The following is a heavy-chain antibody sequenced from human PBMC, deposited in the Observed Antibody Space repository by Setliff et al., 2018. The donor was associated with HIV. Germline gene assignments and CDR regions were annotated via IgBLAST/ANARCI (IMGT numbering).Heavy chain of an antibody. D-gene: IGHD2-15*01. CDR3: AKHECSGGCYYYMDV. V-gene: IGHV3-23*01. CDR2: ISGSNSRT. CDR1: GFNFMFFA. J-gene: IGHJ6*03. Sequence: PGESLTISCTAPGFNFMFFAMSWVRQAPGKGLEWVSGISGSNSRTDYVDSVKGRFTISRDKSKNTLYLQLNSLRAEDTAVYYCAKHECSGGCYYYMDVWGKGIMVTAP.